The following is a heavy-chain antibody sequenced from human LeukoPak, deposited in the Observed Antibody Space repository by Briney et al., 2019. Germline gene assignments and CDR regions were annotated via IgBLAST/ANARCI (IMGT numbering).Heavy chain of an antibody. CDR3: ARDFLHSPNCPGC. J-gene: IGHJ4*02. D-gene: IGHD1-1*01. Sequence: PGGSLRLSCAASGFTFSSYAMHWVRLAPGKGPMWVSRISTDGRFTSYADSVKGRFTISRDNAENTLYLHMSSLGAEDTALYYCARDFLHSPNCPGCWGQGTLVTVSS. CDR2: ISTDGRFT. CDR1: GFTFSSYA. V-gene: IGHV3-74*01.